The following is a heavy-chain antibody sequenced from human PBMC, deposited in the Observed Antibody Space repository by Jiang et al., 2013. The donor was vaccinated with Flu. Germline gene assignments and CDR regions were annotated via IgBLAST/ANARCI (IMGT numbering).Heavy chain of an antibody. Sequence: VQLVESGGGVVQPGRSLRLSCAASGFTFSTYGMHWVRQAPGKGLEWVAVISYDGRDKYFSDSVKGRFTISRDNSKNTLYLQMNSLRVEDTAVYYCAKDLKLATVIDYWGQGTLVTVSS. V-gene: IGHV3-30*18. CDR3: AKDLKLATVIDY. CDR1: GFTFSTYG. J-gene: IGHJ4*02. D-gene: IGHD4-11*01. CDR2: ISYDGRDK.